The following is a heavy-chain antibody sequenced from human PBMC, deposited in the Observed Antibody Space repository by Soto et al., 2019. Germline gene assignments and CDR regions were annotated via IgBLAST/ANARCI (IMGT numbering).Heavy chain of an antibody. Sequence: PSETLSLTCAVSGGSISSGGYSWSWIRQPPGKGLEWIGYIYHSGSTYYNPSLKSRVTISVDRSKNQFSLKLSSVTAADTAVYYCARGYGSGSYMHWGQGTLVTVSS. CDR2: IYHSGST. D-gene: IGHD3-10*01. CDR1: GGSISSGGYS. J-gene: IGHJ4*02. CDR3: ARGYGSGSYMH. V-gene: IGHV4-30-2*01.